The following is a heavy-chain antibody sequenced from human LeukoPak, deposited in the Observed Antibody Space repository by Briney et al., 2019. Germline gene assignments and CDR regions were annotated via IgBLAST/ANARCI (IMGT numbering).Heavy chain of an antibody. CDR1: GGSFSGYY. V-gene: IGHV4-34*01. J-gene: IGHJ3*02. Sequence: SETLSLTCAVYGGSFSGYYWSWIRQPPGKGLEWIGEINHSGSTNYNPSLESRVTISVDTSKNQFSLKLSSVTAADTAVYYCARGPTSLITIFGVVSNRHDAFDIWGQGTMVTVSS. CDR2: INHSGST. D-gene: IGHD3-3*01. CDR3: ARGPTSLITIFGVVSNRHDAFDI.